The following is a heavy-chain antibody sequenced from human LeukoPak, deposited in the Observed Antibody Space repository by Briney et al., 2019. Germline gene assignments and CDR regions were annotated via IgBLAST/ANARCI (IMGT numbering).Heavy chain of an antibody. J-gene: IGHJ4*02. CDR3: ARGAHSSGDY. D-gene: IGHD6-19*01. V-gene: IGHV3-66*01. CDR1: GFTFSNGW. Sequence: PGGSLRLSCAASGFTFSNGWMSWVRQAPGKGLEWVSVIYSGGSTYYADSVKGRFTISRDNSKNTLYLQMNSLRAEDTAVYYCARGAHSSGDYWGQGTLVTVSS. CDR2: IYSGGST.